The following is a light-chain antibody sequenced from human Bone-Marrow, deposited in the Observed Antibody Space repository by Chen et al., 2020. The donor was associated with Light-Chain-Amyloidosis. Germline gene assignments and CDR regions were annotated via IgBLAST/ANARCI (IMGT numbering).Light chain of an antibody. CDR2: RDN. Sequence: SYELTQPPSVSVPPGQTARITCSGDDLPTKYAYWYQQKPGQAPVLVIHRDNERPSGISERFSGSSSGTTATLTISGVQAEDEADYHCQSADSSGTDEVIFGGGTKLTVL. CDR3: QSADSSGTDEVI. V-gene: IGLV3-25*03. J-gene: IGLJ2*01. CDR1: DLPTKY.